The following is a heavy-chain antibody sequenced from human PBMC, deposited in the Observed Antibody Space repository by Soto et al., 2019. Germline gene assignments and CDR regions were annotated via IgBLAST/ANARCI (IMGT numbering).Heavy chain of an antibody. Sequence: PSETLSLTCTVSDGSISSYYWSWIRQPPGKGLEWSGYIYCTGTTNYSPSLPNRVTISVDMSKNQFSLRLSSVTAADTAVYYCAGFSSGTYLFDLWGQGTPVTVSS. CDR3: AGFSSGTYLFDL. V-gene: IGHV4-59*01. CDR1: DGSISSYY. J-gene: IGHJ5*02. CDR2: IYCTGTT. D-gene: IGHD1-26*01.